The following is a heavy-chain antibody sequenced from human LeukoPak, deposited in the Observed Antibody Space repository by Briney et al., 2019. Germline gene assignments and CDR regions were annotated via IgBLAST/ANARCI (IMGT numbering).Heavy chain of an antibody. CDR2: INSKSDGGTT. CDR3: TTDDFRRRFSSGSRAFDI. J-gene: IGHJ3*02. D-gene: IGHD6-19*01. CDR1: GLLFSNAW. Sequence: GGSLRLSCVASGLLFSNAWMSWVRQAPGKGLEWVGRINSKSDGGTTDYAAPVKGRFAISRDDSKNTLYLQMNSLKTEDTAVYYCTTDDFRRRFSSGSRAFDIWGQGTMVTVSS. V-gene: IGHV3-15*01.